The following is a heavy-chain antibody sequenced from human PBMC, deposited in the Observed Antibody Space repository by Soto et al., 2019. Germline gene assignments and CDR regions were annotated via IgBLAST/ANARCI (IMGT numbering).Heavy chain of an antibody. Sequence: GASVKVSCKASGYTFTGYYMHWVRQAPEQGLEWMGWINPNSGGTNYAQKFQGWVTMTRDTSISTAYMELSRLRSDDTAVYYCAREKYCSSTSCYFIVDYWGQGTLVTVSS. CDR1: GYTFTGYY. J-gene: IGHJ4*02. CDR3: AREKYCSSTSCYFIVDY. V-gene: IGHV1-2*04. CDR2: INPNSGGT. D-gene: IGHD2-2*01.